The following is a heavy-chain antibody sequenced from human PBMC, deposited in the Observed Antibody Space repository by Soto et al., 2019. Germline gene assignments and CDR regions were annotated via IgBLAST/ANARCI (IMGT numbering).Heavy chain of an antibody. V-gene: IGHV3-53*01. CDR1: GFSVSNNY. J-gene: IGHJ4*02. D-gene: IGHD5-18*01. CDR2: IYGGDST. Sequence: EVQLVESGGGLIQPGGSLRLSCAASGFSVSNNYMTWVRQAPGKGLEWVSAIYGGDSTYYADSVKGRFTISRDTSKNTLYLEMNSLRAEDTAVYYCARVRGYSYTFDYWGQGTLVTVSS. CDR3: ARVRGYSYTFDY.